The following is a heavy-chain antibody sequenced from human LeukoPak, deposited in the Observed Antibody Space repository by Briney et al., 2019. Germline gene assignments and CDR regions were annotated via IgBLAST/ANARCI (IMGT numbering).Heavy chain of an antibody. Sequence: PSETLSLTCTVSGGSISSYYWSWIRQPPGKGLEWIGYIYYSGSTNYNPSLKSRVTISVDTSKNQFSLKLSSVTAADTAVYYCARVGLHGFWWFDPWGQGTLVTVSS. CDR2: IYYSGST. D-gene: IGHD4-11*01. J-gene: IGHJ5*02. CDR3: ARVGLHGFWWFDP. CDR1: GGSISSYY. V-gene: IGHV4-59*01.